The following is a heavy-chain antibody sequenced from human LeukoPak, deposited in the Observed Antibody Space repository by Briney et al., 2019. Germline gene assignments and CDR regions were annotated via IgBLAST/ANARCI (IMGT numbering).Heavy chain of an antibody. D-gene: IGHD3-9*01. CDR3: ARGHNFGRLHPFDY. CDR1: GFTVSSNY. CDR2: IYSGGST. Sequence: EGSLRLSCAASGFTVSSNYMSWVRQAPGKGLEWVSVIYSGGSTYYADSVKGRFTISRDNSKNTPYLQMNSLRAEDTAVYYCARGHNFGRLHPFDYWGQGTLVTVSS. V-gene: IGHV3-66*01. J-gene: IGHJ4*02.